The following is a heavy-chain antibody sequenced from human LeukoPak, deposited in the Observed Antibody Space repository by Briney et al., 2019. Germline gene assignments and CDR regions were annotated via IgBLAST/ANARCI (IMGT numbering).Heavy chain of an antibody. Sequence: PSQTLSLTCTVSGGSISSDSYYWSWIRQPAGKGLEWIGRIYPSGSTNYNPSLKSRVTISVDTSKNQFSLQLSSVTAADTALYYCAGSLVRGIIISRLGYWGQGTPVTVSS. CDR3: AGSLVRGIIISRLGY. D-gene: IGHD3-10*01. V-gene: IGHV4-61*02. CDR2: IYPSGST. CDR1: GGSISSDSYY. J-gene: IGHJ4*02.